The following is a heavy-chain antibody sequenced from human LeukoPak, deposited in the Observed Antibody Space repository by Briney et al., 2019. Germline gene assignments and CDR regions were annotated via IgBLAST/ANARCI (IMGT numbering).Heavy chain of an antibody. CDR1: GFTFSSYS. V-gene: IGHV3-48*01. CDR3: ARDPGSGRYHKPQYYFDY. Sequence: RPGGSLRLSCAASGFTFSSYSMNWVRQAPGKGLEWVSYISSSSSTIYYADSVKGRFTISRDNAKNSLYLQMNSLRAEDTAVYYCARDPGSGRYHKPQYYFDYWGQGTLVTVSS. D-gene: IGHD3-10*01. CDR2: ISSSSSTI. J-gene: IGHJ4*02.